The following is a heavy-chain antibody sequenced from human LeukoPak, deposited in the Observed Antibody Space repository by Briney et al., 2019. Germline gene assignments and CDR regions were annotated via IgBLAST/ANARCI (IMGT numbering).Heavy chain of an antibody. D-gene: IGHD1-26*01. CDR2: ISTSSSYI. Sequence: KTGGSLRLSCAASGFTFSSYAMSWVRQAPGKGLEWVSSISTSSSYIYYADSVKGRFSISRDNAKNSLYLQMNSLRAEDTAVYYCARVEWDLLGTFYYMDVWGKGTTVTISS. CDR3: ARVEWDLLGTFYYMDV. V-gene: IGHV3-21*01. J-gene: IGHJ6*03. CDR1: GFTFSSYA.